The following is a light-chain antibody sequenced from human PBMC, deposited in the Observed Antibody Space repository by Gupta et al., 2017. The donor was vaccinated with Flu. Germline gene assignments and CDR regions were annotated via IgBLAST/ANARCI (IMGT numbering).Light chain of an antibody. V-gene: IGLV3-25*03. Sequence: VLFRSGANERPSGIPERFSASGSGTTVTLTISGVQAEDEADYYCQSADSTSTYYVFGAGTKVTVL. CDR2: GAN. J-gene: IGLJ1*01. CDR3: QSADSTSTYYV.